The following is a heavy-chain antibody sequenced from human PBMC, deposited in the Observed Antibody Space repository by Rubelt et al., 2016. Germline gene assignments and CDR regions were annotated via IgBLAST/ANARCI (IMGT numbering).Heavy chain of an antibody. CDR2: ISYDGGKS. D-gene: IGHD6-6*01. CDR3: ARWDTSSLDY. CDR1: GFSFSSCG. J-gene: IGHJ4*02. V-gene: IGHV3-30*03. Sequence: GGGVVQPGGSLRLSCAASGFSFSSCGMHWVRQAPGKGLEWVAVISYDGGKSYYADSVKGRCTISRDHSKNTLFLEMNSLRAEDTAVYYCARWDTSSLDYWGQGTLVTVSS.